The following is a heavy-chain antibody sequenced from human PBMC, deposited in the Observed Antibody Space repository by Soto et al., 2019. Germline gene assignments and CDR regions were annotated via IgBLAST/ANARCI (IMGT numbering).Heavy chain of an antibody. Sequence: ASLNVSCKASGGTFSSYAISWVRQAPGKGLEWMGGFDPEDGETIYAQKFQGRVTMTEDTSTDTAYMELSSLRSEDTAVYYCAIFDSSGYWSRFDYWGQGTLVTVSS. V-gene: IGHV1-24*01. D-gene: IGHD3-22*01. CDR3: AIFDSSGYWSRFDY. J-gene: IGHJ4*02. CDR1: GGTFSSYA. CDR2: FDPEDGET.